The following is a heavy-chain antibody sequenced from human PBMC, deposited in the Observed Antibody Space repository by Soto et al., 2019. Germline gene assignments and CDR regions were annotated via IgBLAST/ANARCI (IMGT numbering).Heavy chain of an antibody. D-gene: IGHD6-13*01. V-gene: IGHV3-23*01. Sequence: EVQLLESGGGLVQPGGSLRLSCAASGFGFSSYAMGWVRQAPGKGLEWGSAISDSGYSTYYADTVKGRFTISRDNSKDTLYLQMDSLRAEDTAVFYCEKGSADGRPYYFDYWGQGTLVTVSS. CDR1: GFGFSSYA. J-gene: IGHJ4*02. CDR2: ISDSGYST. CDR3: EKGSADGRPYYFDY.